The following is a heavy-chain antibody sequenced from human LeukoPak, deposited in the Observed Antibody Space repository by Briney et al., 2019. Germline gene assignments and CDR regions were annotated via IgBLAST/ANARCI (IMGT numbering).Heavy chain of an antibody. Sequence: SETLSLTCAVYGGSFSGYYWSWIRQPPGKGLEWIGYIHYSGSTKYNPSLKSRVLISLDTSNNQFSLKLSYVTAADTAMYYCARGYHDVLTGLYHWFDPWGQGTLVTVSS. CDR3: ARGYHDVLTGLYHWFDP. V-gene: IGHV4-59*12. J-gene: IGHJ5*02. D-gene: IGHD3-9*01. CDR1: GGSFSGYY. CDR2: IHYSGST.